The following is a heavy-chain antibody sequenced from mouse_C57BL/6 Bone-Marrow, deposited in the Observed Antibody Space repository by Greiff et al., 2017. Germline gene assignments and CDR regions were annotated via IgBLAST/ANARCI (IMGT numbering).Heavy chain of an antibody. J-gene: IGHJ2*03. D-gene: IGHD1-1*01. V-gene: IGHV1-69*01. CDR3: EREGDYGSSYDFDY. CDR1: GYTFTSYW. Sequence: VQLQQPGAELVMPGASVKLSCKASGYTFTSYWMHWVKQRPGQGLEWIGEIDPSDSYTNYNQKFKGKSTLTVDKSSSTAYMQLSSLTSEDSAVYYCEREGDYGSSYDFDYWGQGTSLTVSS. CDR2: IDPSDSYT.